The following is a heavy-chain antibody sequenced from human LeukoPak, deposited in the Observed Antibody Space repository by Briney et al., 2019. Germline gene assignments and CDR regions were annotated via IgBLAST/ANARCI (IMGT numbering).Heavy chain of an antibody. CDR1: GFTFSSYS. V-gene: IGHV3-21*03. Sequence: GGSLRLSCAASGFTFSSYSMNWVRQASGKGLEWVSSISSSSSHIYYADSVKGRFTISRDNAKNSLYLQMNSLRAEDTAVYYCARGTLYGDAFDIWGQGTMVTVSS. CDR2: ISSSSSHI. D-gene: IGHD4-17*01. J-gene: IGHJ3*02. CDR3: ARGTLYGDAFDI.